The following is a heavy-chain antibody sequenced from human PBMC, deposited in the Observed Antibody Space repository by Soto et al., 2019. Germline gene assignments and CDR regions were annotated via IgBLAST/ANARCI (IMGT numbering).Heavy chain of an antibody. V-gene: IGHV3-23*01. CDR2: ISGSGGST. CDR1: GFTFSSYA. D-gene: IGHD6-13*01. Sequence: GGSLRLSCAASGFTFSSYAMSWVRQAPGKGLEWVSAISGSGGSTYYADSVKGRFTISRDNSKNTLYLQMNSLRAEDTAVYYCAKDRDSSSWYDTSHYYYYYYMDVWGKGTTVTVSS. J-gene: IGHJ6*03. CDR3: AKDRDSSSWYDTSHYYYYYYMDV.